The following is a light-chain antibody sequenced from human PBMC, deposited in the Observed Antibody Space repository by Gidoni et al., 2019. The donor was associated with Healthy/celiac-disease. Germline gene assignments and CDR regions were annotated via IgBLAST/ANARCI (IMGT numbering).Light chain of an antibody. Sequence: EIVLTQSPGTLSLSPGERATLSCRASQSGSSSYLAWYQQKPGQAPRLLIYGASSRATGIPDRFSGSGSGTDFTLTISRLEPEDFAVYYCQQYGSFFGQGTKLEIK. J-gene: IGKJ2*01. CDR2: GAS. CDR3: QQYGSF. V-gene: IGKV3-20*01. CDR1: QSGSSSY.